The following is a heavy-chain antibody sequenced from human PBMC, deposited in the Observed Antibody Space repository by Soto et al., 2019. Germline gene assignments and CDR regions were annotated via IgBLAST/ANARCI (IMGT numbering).Heavy chain of an antibody. CDR3: ARDISLSMVRGVISH. J-gene: IGHJ4*02. CDR2: INPSGAYT. CDR1: KYTFISYH. Sequence: SVKVSFKASKYTFISYHIHWVRQAPGQGLEWLGIINPSGAYTSYAQKFQGRVTMTRDTSTSTVYMELSSLRFEDTAMYYCARDISLSMVRGVISHWGQGTLVTVSS. D-gene: IGHD3-10*01. V-gene: IGHV1-46*01.